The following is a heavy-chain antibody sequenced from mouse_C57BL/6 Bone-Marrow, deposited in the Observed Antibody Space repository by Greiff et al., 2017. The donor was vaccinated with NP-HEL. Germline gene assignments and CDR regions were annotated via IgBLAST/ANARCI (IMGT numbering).Heavy chain of an antibody. D-gene: IGHD1-1*01. CDR2: LDPSDSYT. V-gene: IGHV1-50*01. Sequence: QVQLQQPGAELVKPGASVKLSCKASGYTFTSYWMQWVKQRPGQGLEWIGELDPSDSYTNYNQKFKGKATLTVDTASSTAYMQLSSLTSEDSAVYYCARGTFYYGSSYVQFAYWGQGTLVTVSA. J-gene: IGHJ3*01. CDR3: ARGTFYYGSSYVQFAY. CDR1: GYTFTSYW.